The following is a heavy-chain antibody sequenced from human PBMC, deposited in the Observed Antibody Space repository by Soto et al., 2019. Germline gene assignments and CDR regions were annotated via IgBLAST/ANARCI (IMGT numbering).Heavy chain of an antibody. V-gene: IGHV1-3*05. Sequence: QVQLVQSGAEEKKPGASVKVSCKASGYTFTSYAMHWVRQAPGQRLEWMGWINAGNGNTKYSQKFQGRVTITRDTSASTDYMELSSLRSEDTAVYYCARDRSMTTVTTSKPGYFDYWGQGTLVTVSS. CDR3: ARDRSMTTVTTSKPGYFDY. D-gene: IGHD4-17*01. J-gene: IGHJ4*02. CDR2: INAGNGNT. CDR1: GYTFTSYA.